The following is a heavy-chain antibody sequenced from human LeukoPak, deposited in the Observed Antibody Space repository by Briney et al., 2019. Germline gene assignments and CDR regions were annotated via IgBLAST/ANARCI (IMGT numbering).Heavy chain of an antibody. D-gene: IGHD4-17*01. Sequence: PGGSLRLSCAASGFTFSSYAMHWVRQAPGKGLEWVAVISYDGSNKYYVDSVKGRFTISRDNSKNTLYLQMNSLRAEDTAVYYCARDDYGDYGTFDYWGQGTLVTVSS. CDR3: ARDDYGDYGTFDY. V-gene: IGHV3-30-3*01. CDR2: ISYDGSNK. J-gene: IGHJ4*02. CDR1: GFTFSSYA.